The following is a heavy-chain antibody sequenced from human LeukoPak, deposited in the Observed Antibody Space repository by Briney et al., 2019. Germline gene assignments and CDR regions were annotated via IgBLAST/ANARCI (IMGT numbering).Heavy chain of an antibody. J-gene: IGHJ6*02. D-gene: IGHD6-19*01. V-gene: IGHV3-13*04. CDR2: IGRAGDT. Sequence: GGSLRLSCAAAGFTFSAYDMHWVRQATGKGLEWVSYIGRAGDTYYAGSVKGRFTISREDATNSLFLQMNSLGVGDTAVYYCARDSSGWGLAVWGQGTTVTVSS. CDR1: GFTFSAYD. CDR3: ARDSSGWGLAV.